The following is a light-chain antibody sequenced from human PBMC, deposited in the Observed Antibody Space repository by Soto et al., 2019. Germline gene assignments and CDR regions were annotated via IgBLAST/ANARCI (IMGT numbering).Light chain of an antibody. Sequence: EIVMTQSPATLSLSPGERATLSCRASQSVSSKLAWYQHKPGQAPRLLIYDTSTRATGIPDRFSGSGSGTDFTLTISRLEPEDFAVYYCQQRSNWITFGQGTRLEIK. J-gene: IGKJ5*01. CDR3: QQRSNWIT. CDR1: QSVSSK. V-gene: IGKV3D-20*02. CDR2: DTS.